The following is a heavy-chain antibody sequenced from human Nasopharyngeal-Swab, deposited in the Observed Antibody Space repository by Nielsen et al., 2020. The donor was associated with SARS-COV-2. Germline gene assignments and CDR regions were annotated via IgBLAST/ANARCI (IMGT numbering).Heavy chain of an antibody. V-gene: IGHV3-23*01. J-gene: IGHJ1*01. Sequence: GGSLRLSCAASGFTFSSYAMSWVRQAPGKGLEWVSVISGSGGSTYYADSVKGRFTISRDNSKNTLYLQMNNLRTEDTAVYYCAKDFSAWNAEYFQHWGQGTLVTVSS. CDR2: ISGSGGST. D-gene: IGHD1-1*01. CDR1: GFTFSSYA. CDR3: AKDFSAWNAEYFQH.